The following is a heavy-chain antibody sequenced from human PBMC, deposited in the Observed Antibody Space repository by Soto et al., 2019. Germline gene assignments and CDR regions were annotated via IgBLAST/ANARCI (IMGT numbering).Heavy chain of an antibody. V-gene: IGHV3-21*06. CDR2: ISSTTNYI. CDR1: GFTFTRYS. CDR3: ARESEDLTSNFDY. J-gene: IGHJ4*02. Sequence: GGSLRLSCAASGFTFTRYSMNWVRQAPGRGLEWVSSISSTTNYIYYGDSMKGRFTISRGNAKNSLYLEMNSLRAEDTAVYYCARESEDLTSNFDYWGQGTLVTVSS.